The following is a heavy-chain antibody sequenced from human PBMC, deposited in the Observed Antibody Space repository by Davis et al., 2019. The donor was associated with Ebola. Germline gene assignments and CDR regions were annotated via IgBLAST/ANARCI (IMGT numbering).Heavy chain of an antibody. CDR3: ARPTVEMDYGMDV. V-gene: IGHV3-7*03. J-gene: IGHJ6*02. Sequence: GESLKISCAASGFTFSSYWMSWVRQAPGKGLEWVANIKQDGSEKYYVDSVKGRFTISRDNAKNSLYLQMNSLRAEDTAVYYCARPTVEMDYGMDVWGQGTTVTVSS. D-gene: IGHD5-24*01. CDR2: IKQDGSEK. CDR1: GFTFSSYW.